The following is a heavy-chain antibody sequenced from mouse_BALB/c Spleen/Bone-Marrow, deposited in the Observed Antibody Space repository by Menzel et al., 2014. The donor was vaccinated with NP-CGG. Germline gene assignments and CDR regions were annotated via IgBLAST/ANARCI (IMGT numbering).Heavy chain of an antibody. V-gene: IGHV1-14*01. CDR2: INPYNDGT. CDR3: YYDYDEGY. D-gene: IGHD2-4*01. Sequence: EVKLVDSGSELVKPVASVKLFCKVSGYTFTSYVMHWVKQKPGQGLEWIGYINPYNDGTKYNEKFKGKATLTSDKSSNTAYMELSSLTSEDSAVYYCYYDYDEGYWGQGTTLTVSS. CDR1: GYTFTSYV. J-gene: IGHJ2*01.